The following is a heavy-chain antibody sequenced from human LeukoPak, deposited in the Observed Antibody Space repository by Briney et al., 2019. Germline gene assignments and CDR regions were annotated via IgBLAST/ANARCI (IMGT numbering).Heavy chain of an antibody. CDR3: TRVHRGYSYGRLDY. CDR1: GFAFSDYS. D-gene: IGHD5-18*01. CDR2: ISSSDNTI. J-gene: IGHJ4*02. Sequence: GGSLRLSCAVSGFAFSDYSMNWVRRAPGKGPEWVSYISSSDNTIHYADSVKGRFTISRDNAKNSLYLEMNSLRDEDTAVYYCTRVHRGYSYGRLDYWGQGTLVTVSS. V-gene: IGHV3-48*02.